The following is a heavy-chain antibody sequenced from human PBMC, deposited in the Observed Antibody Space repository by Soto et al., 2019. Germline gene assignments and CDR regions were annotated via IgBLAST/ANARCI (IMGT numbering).Heavy chain of an antibody. Sequence: QVQLQESGPGLVKSSETLSLTCTVSGGSISDYYWSWIRQPPGRGLEWIGYISYSGGTNYNPSLKNRVTVSVDTSKNHFSLKLSSVSAADPAVYYCARHSSGWYLDYWGQGTLVTVSS. V-gene: IGHV4-59*01. CDR2: ISYSGGT. J-gene: IGHJ4*02. CDR3: ARHSSGWYLDY. CDR1: GGSISDYY. D-gene: IGHD6-19*01.